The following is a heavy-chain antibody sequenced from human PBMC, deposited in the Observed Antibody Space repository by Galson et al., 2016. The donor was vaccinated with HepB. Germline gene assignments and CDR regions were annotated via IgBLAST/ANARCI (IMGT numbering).Heavy chain of an antibody. D-gene: IGHD2-15*01. CDR2: INPRSGNT. CDR1: EYTFSNYD. J-gene: IGHJ6*02. CDR3: VRETRGGTMSKVMDV. Sequence: SVKVSCKASEYTFSNYDINWVRQATGQGPEYMGWINPRSGNTGYAQKFQDRVTMTRNTAITTAYMELSSLTSEDTAVYYCVRETRGGTMSKVMDVWGQGTTVTVAS. V-gene: IGHV1-8*01.